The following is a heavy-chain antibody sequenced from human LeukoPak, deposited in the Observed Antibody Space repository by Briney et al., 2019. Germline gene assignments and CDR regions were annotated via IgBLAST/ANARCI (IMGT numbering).Heavy chain of an antibody. Sequence: ASVKVSCKASGYTFTSYAMHWVRQAPGQRLEWMGRINAGNGNTKYSQKFQGRVTITRDTSASTAYMELSSLRSEDTAVYYCAREGIAAAGHFDYWGQGTLVTVSS. D-gene: IGHD6-13*01. J-gene: IGHJ4*02. V-gene: IGHV1-3*01. CDR3: AREGIAAAGHFDY. CDR1: GYTFTSYA. CDR2: INAGNGNT.